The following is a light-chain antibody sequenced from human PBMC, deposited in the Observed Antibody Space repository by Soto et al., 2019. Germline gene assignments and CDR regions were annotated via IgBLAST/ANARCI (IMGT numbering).Light chain of an antibody. J-gene: IGKJ2*01. Sequence: DIVMTQSPDSLAVSLGERATINCKSSQTIFSSYDKDYVAWYQQKPGQPPKLFIYWASNREAGVPDRFSGGGSGTDFTLTISSLQAEDVAVYYCQQYYRAPYSFGQGTKLEIK. CDR2: WAS. CDR3: QQYYRAPYS. CDR1: QTIFSSYDKDY. V-gene: IGKV4-1*01.